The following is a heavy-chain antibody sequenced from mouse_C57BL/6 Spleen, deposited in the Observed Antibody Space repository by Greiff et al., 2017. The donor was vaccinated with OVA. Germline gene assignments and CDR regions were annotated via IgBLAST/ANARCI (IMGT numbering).Heavy chain of an antibody. Sequence: EVQLVESGPGLVKPSQSLSLTCSVTGYSITSGYYWNWIRQFPGNKLEWMGYISYDGSNNYNPSLKNRISITRDTSKNQFFLKLNSVTTEDTATYYCARGEGWYFDVWGTGTTVTVSS. J-gene: IGHJ1*03. CDR2: ISYDGSN. CDR1: GYSITSGYY. V-gene: IGHV3-6*01. CDR3: ARGEGWYFDV.